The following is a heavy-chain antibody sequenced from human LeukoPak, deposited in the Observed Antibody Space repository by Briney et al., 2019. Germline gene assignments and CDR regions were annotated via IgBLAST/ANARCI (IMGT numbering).Heavy chain of an antibody. V-gene: IGHV4-39*01. J-gene: IGHJ4*02. Sequence: SETLSLTCTVSGGSINSSSYYWGWVRQPPGKGLEWIGTIYYSGSAYYNPSLKSRVTISADTPKNQFSLKLSSVTAADTAVYYCIYDSNGQVKGWGQGTLVTVSS. CDR3: IYDSNGQVKG. D-gene: IGHD3-22*01. CDR2: IYYSGSA. CDR1: GGSINSSSYY.